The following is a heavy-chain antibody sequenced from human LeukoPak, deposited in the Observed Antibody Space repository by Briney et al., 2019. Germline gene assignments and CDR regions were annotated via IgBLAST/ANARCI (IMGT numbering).Heavy chain of an antibody. CDR1: GFTFSSYE. CDR3: ARGGLAGHFDY. Sequence: PGGSLRLSCAASGFTFSSYEMNWVRQAPGKGLEWVSSISSSSSYIYYADSVKGRFTISRDNAKNSLYLQMNSLRAEDTAVYYCARGGLAGHFDYWGQGTLVTVSS. D-gene: IGHD3-16*01. CDR2: ISSSSSYI. V-gene: IGHV3-21*01. J-gene: IGHJ4*02.